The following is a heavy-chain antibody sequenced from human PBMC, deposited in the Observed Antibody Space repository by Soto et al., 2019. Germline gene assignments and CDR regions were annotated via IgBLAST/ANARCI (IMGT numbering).Heavy chain of an antibody. CDR2: IIPIFGTA. V-gene: IGHV1-69*01. Sequence: QVQLVQSGAEVQKPGSSVKVSCKASGGTFSSYAISWVRQAPGQGLEWMGGIIPIFGTANYAQKFQGRVTITADESTSTAYMELSSLRSEDTAVYYCARGGYDILTGYYTNWFDPWGQGTLVTVSS. D-gene: IGHD3-9*01. CDR3: ARGGYDILTGYYTNWFDP. CDR1: GGTFSSYA. J-gene: IGHJ5*02.